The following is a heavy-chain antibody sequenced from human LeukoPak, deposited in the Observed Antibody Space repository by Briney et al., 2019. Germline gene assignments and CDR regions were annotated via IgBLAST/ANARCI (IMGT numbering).Heavy chain of an antibody. CDR1: GFTFGSYW. CDR3: ARCYRYYFDY. CDR2: IKQDGSEK. V-gene: IGHV3-7*01. D-gene: IGHD2-15*01. Sequence: GGSLRLSCAASGFTFGSYWMSWVRQAPGKGLEWVANIKQDGSEKYYVDSVKGRFTISRDNAKNSLYLQMNSLRAEDTAVYYCARCYRYYFDYWGQGTLVTVSS. J-gene: IGHJ4*02.